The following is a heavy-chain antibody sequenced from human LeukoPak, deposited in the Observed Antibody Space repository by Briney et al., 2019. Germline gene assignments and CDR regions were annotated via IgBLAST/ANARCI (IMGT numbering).Heavy chain of an antibody. D-gene: IGHD3-10*01. Sequence: ASVKVSCKASGYTFTSYYMHWVRQAPGQGLEWMGIINPSGGSTSYAQKFQGRVTMTRDTSTSTVYMELSSLRSEDTAVYYCARAMVRGVIPLYFDYWGQGTLVTVSS. CDR1: GYTFTSYY. V-gene: IGHV1-46*01. J-gene: IGHJ4*02. CDR2: INPSGGST. CDR3: ARAMVRGVIPLYFDY.